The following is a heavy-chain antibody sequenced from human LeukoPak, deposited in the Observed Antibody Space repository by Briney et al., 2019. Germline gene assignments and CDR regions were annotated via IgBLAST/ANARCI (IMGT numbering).Heavy chain of an antibody. D-gene: IGHD1-1*01. V-gene: IGHV3-7*01. J-gene: IGHJ3*02. Sequence: GGSLRLSCAASRFTLSNYWMGWVRQAPGKGLEWVANIKPDGNEQYYLDSVKGRFTISRDNAKNSLSLQMSSLRAEDTAVYYCARDPTTSQGSDAFDIWGQGTRVTVSS. CDR3: ARDPTTSQGSDAFDI. CDR1: RFTLSNYW. CDR2: IKPDGNEQ.